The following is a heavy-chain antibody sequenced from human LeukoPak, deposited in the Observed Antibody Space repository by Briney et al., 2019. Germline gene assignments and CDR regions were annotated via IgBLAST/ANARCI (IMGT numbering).Heavy chain of an antibody. D-gene: IGHD3-10*01. V-gene: IGHV3-74*01. CDR3: TRAITYFYGSVTYDWFDS. CDR1: GFTFSSYW. CDR2: IKSDGST. Sequence: GGSLRLSCAASGFTFSSYWMHRVRQTPGKGLMWVARIKSDGSTIYADSVQGRFTISRDNAKNTVYLQMNSLRVDDTAIYYCTRAITYFYGSVTYDWFDSWGQGTRVTVSS. J-gene: IGHJ5*01.